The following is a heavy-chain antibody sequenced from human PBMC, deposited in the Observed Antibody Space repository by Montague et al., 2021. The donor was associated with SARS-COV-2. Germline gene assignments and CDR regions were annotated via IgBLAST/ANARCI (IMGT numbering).Heavy chain of an antibody. CDR1: GGSISGYY. CDR3: VRDQGRSNWNYPDY. CDR2: IYNSGST. Sequence: SETLSLTCTVSGGSISGYYWSWFRQSAGKGLEWIGRIYNSGSTSYNPSLKSRVTMSVDTSKNRFSLKLSSVTAAGTAVYYCVRDQGRSNWNYPDYWGQGTLVTVSS. J-gene: IGHJ4*02. D-gene: IGHD1-20*01. V-gene: IGHV4-4*07.